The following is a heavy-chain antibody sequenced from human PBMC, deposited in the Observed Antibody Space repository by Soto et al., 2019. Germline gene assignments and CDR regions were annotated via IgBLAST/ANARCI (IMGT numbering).Heavy chain of an antibody. J-gene: IGHJ4*02. CDR2: IYHSGST. D-gene: IGHD3-10*01. Sequence: SETLSLTCAVYGGSSSGYYWNWIRQPPGKGLEWIGEIYHSGSTTYNPSLKSRVTISVERSKNQFSLKLNSVTAADTAVYYCARGGYYGSGSYSDFDYWGQGILVTVSS. CDR3: ARGGYYGSGSYSDFDY. CDR1: GGSSSGYY. V-gene: IGHV4-34*01.